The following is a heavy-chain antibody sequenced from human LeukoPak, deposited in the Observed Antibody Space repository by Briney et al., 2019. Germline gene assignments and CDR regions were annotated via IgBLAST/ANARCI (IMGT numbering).Heavy chain of an antibody. CDR1: GFTFSSYA. CDR2: ISSNGGST. D-gene: IGHD6-19*01. V-gene: IGHV3-64D*09. J-gene: IGHJ4*02. CDR3: VKDPAVAGTRYFDY. Sequence: GESLTLSCSVSGFTFSSYAMHWVRQPPGKGLEYVSAISSNGGSTYYAASVKSRFTISRDNSKNTMYLQMSSLRAEDTAVYYCVKDPAVAGTRYFDYWGQGNLVTVSS.